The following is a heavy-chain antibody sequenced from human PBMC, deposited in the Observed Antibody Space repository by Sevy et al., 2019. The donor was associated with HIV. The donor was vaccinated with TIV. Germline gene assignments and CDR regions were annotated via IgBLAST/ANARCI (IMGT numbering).Heavy chain of an antibody. V-gene: IGHV3-33*01. CDR3: ARSFDYYDSSGYYYYSDY. Sequence: GGSLRLSCAASGFSFSSYGIHWVRQAPGKGLEWVAVIWYDGSHKYYADSVKGRFTISRDNSKNTLYLQMNSLRAEDTAVYYCARSFDYYDSSGYYYYSDYWGQGTLVTVSS. CDR2: IWYDGSHK. D-gene: IGHD3-22*01. CDR1: GFSFSSYG. J-gene: IGHJ4*02.